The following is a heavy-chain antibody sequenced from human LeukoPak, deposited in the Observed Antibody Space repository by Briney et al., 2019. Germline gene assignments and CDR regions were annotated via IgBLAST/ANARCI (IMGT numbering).Heavy chain of an antibody. Sequence: GGSLRLSCAASGFTFSSYAMSWVRQAPGKGLEWVSAISGSGGSTYYADSVKGRFTISRDNSKNTLYLQMNSLRAEDTAVYYCAKGRYCSSTSCYLLLYYYGMDVWGQGTTVTVSS. CDR2: ISGSGGST. J-gene: IGHJ6*02. CDR3: AKGRYCSSTSCYLLLYYYGMDV. V-gene: IGHV3-23*01. D-gene: IGHD2-2*01. CDR1: GFTFSSYA.